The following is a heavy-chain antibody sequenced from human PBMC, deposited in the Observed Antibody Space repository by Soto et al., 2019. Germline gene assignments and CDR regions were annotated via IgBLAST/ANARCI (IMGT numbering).Heavy chain of an antibody. CDR2: ISPYNDNT. Sequence: QVQLVQSGAEVKKPGASVKVTCRASGYTFTTYGVNWVRQAPGQGLEWMGWISPYNDNTNYARKFQSRVTLTTDTSASTAHMELRSLTSDDTAVYYCARDKRPTFYYNGMDVWGQGTTVTVSS. V-gene: IGHV1-18*04. CDR1: GYTFTTYG. J-gene: IGHJ6*02. CDR3: ARDKRPTFYYNGMDV.